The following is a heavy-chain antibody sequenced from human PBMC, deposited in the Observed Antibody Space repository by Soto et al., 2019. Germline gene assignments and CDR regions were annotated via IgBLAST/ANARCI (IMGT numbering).Heavy chain of an antibody. J-gene: IGHJ4*02. Sequence: PSETLSLTCTVSGGSISSYYWTWIRQPPGKGLEWIGYIYYSGSTNYNPSLKSRVTISVDTSKNQLSLKLSSVTAADTAVYYCARDESSGYYYFDSWGQGTLVTVS. V-gene: IGHV4-59*01. CDR2: IYYSGST. CDR1: GGSISSYY. CDR3: ARDESSGYYYFDS. D-gene: IGHD3-22*01.